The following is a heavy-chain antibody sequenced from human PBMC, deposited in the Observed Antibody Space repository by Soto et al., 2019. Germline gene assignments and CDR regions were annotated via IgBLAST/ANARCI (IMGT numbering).Heavy chain of an antibody. J-gene: IGHJ6*02. V-gene: IGHV3-30*18. Sequence: QVQLVESGGGVVQPGRSLRLSCAASGFTFSSYGMHWVHQAPGKGLEWVAVISYDGSNKYYADSVKGRFTISRDNSKNTLHLQMNSLRAEDTAVYYCAKDLLRFLEWLAFYGMDVWGQGTTVTVSS. CDR1: GFTFSSYG. CDR2: ISYDGSNK. D-gene: IGHD3-3*01. CDR3: AKDLLRFLEWLAFYGMDV.